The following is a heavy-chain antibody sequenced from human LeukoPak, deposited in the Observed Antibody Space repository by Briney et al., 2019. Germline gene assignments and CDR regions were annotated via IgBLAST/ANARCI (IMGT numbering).Heavy chain of an antibody. CDR3: SKDPVPHGNGLYWFDP. D-gene: IGHD1-14*01. Sequence: GGSLRLSCAASGFTFSNYAVSWVRQAPGKGLEWVSGTSGSGAKTYYADSMKGRFTISRDNSRNTLYIQMNSLRVEDTAVYYCSKDPVPHGNGLYWFDPWGQGTLVTVSS. J-gene: IGHJ5*02. V-gene: IGHV3-23*01. CDR2: TSGSGAKT. CDR1: GFTFSNYA.